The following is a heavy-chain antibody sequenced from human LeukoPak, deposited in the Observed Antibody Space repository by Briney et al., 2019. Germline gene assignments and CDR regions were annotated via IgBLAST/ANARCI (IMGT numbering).Heavy chain of an antibody. D-gene: IGHD5-12*01. V-gene: IGHV4-59*08. CDR1: GGSISSYY. CDR2: VYYSGIT. J-gene: IGHJ5*02. Sequence: PSETLSLTCTVSGGSISSYYWSWIRQPPGKGLEWIGYVYYSGITNYNPSLKSRVTISVDTSKNQFSLKLSSVTAADTAVYYCARQDIIVATRQGWFDPWGQGTLVTVSS. CDR3: ARQDIIVATRQGWFDP.